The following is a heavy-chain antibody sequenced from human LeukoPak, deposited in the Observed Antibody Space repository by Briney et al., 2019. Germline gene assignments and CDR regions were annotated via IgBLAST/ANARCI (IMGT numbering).Heavy chain of an antibody. CDR3: AREEVVVAPDAFGI. V-gene: IGHV1-2*06. CDR1: GYTFTGYY. Sequence: ASVNVSCKASGYTFTGYYMHWVRQAPGQGLEWMGRINPNSGGTNYAQKFQGRVTMTRDTSISTAYMELSRLRSDDTAVYYCAREEVVVAPDAFGIWGQGTMVTVSS. D-gene: IGHD2-15*01. CDR2: INPNSGGT. J-gene: IGHJ3*02.